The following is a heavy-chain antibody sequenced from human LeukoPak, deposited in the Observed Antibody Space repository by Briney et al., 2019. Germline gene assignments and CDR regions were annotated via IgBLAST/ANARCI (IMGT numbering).Heavy chain of an antibody. CDR1: GYTFTSYD. D-gene: IGHD5-12*01. J-gene: IGHJ6*04. CDR2: MNPNSGNT. CDR3: ARGGRGYSGYDSTGMDV. Sequence: GASVKVSCKASGYTFTSYDINWVRQATGQGLEWMGWMNPNSGNTGYAQKFQGRVTMTRNTSISTAYMELSSLRSEDTAVYYCARGGRGYSGYDSTGMDVWGKGTTVTISS. V-gene: IGHV1-8*01.